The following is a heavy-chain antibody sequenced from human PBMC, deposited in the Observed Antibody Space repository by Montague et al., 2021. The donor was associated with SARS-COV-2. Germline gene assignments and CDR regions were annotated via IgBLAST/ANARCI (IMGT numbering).Heavy chain of an antibody. V-gene: IGHV4-39*01. CDR3: DGSSEEEDYFDY. CDR1: GGSISSSSYY. D-gene: IGHD3-22*01. J-gene: IGHJ4*02. Sequence: SETLSLTCTVSGGSISSSSYYWGWIRQPPGKGLEWIGSIYYSGSTYYNPSLKSRVTISVDTSKNQFSLKLSSVTAADTAVYGCDGSSEEEDYFDYWGQGTLVTVSS. CDR2: IYYSGST.